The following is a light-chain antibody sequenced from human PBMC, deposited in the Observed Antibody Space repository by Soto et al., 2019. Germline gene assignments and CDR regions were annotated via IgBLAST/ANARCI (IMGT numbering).Light chain of an antibody. CDR3: SSYTSSSTSVV. V-gene: IGLV2-14*01. CDR2: DVI. CDR1: SSDVGGYNY. J-gene: IGLJ2*01. Sequence: QSALTQPASVSGSPGQSITISCTGTSSDVGGYNYVSWYQQHPGKAPKLMIYDVINRPSGVPNRFSGSKSGNTASLTISGLQAEDEADYYCSSYTSSSTSVVFGGGTKLTVL.